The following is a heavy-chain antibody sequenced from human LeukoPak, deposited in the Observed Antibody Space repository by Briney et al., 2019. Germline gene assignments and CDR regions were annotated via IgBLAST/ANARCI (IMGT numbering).Heavy chain of an antibody. J-gene: IGHJ4*02. CDR1: GDSISSYY. Sequence: PSETLSLTCTVSGDSISSYYWSWIRQPPGKGLEWMGYINYSGNTNYNPSLKSRVTISVDTSKNQFSLRLTSVTAADTAVYYCAREGRQDYVYFDCWGQGTLVTVSP. CDR3: AREGRQDYVYFDC. D-gene: IGHD4-17*01. CDR2: INYSGNT. V-gene: IGHV4-59*01.